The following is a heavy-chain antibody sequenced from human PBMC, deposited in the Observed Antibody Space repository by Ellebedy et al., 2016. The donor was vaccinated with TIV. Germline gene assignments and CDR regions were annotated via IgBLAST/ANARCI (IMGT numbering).Heavy chain of an antibody. CDR2: IDKDGRNT. CDR1: GFVFTNYW. J-gene: IGHJ5*01. Sequence: PGGSLRLSCEASGFVFTNYWVHWVRQAPGKGLEWVSRIDKDGRNTLYTDAVRGRFTISRDNAKNTLYLQMNSLRAEDTATYYCVRDGSGWPVPFDSWGQGTLVTVSS. V-gene: IGHV3-74*01. D-gene: IGHD6-19*01. CDR3: VRDGSGWPVPFDS.